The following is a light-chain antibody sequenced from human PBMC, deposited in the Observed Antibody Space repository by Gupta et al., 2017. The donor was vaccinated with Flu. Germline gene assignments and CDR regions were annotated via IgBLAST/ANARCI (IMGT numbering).Light chain of an antibody. CDR3: TQSNRYPWK. CDR2: KAS. V-gene: IGKV1-5*03. Sequence: PSTLSVSVGDRVPISCRASQSISSWLAWYQPKPGKAPKLLIYKASSLESRVPSRFRGRGSRTEFTLTISSLQPDDFAPYYCTQSNRYPWKFGQGTKVEIK. CDR1: QSISSW. J-gene: IGKJ1*01.